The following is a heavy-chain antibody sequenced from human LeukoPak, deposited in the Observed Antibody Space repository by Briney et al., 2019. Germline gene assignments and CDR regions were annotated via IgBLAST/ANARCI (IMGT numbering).Heavy chain of an antibody. CDR1: GYSFTNYW. D-gene: IGHD1/OR15-1a*01. CDR2: IYPGDSNT. Sequence: GESLKISCKGSGYSFTNYWIGWVRQMPGKGLEWMGIIYPGDSNTRYSPSFQGQVTISADKSINTAYLQWSSLKASDTAIYYCARRQANTAYFEYWGQGTLVTVSS. J-gene: IGHJ4*02. CDR3: ARRQANTAYFEY. V-gene: IGHV5-51*01.